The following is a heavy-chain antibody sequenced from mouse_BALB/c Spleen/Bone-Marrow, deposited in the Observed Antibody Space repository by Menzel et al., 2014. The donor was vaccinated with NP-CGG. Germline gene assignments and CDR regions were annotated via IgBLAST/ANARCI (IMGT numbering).Heavy chain of an antibody. Sequence: EVQLQQSGPELVKPGASVKMSCKASGYTLTAYVMHWVKQKPGQGLEWIGYINPYNDGTNYIEKFKGKATLTSDIPSSTAYMELSSLTSEDSAVYYCAREGWLLRFDYWGQGTTLTVSS. D-gene: IGHD2-3*01. CDR2: INPYNDGT. V-gene: IGHV1-14*01. CDR3: AREGWLLRFDY. J-gene: IGHJ2*01. CDR1: GYTLTAYV.